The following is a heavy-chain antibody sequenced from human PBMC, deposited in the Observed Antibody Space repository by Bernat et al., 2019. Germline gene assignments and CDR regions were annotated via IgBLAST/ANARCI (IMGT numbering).Heavy chain of an antibody. D-gene: IGHD1-1*01. V-gene: IGHV3-33*01. Sequence: QVQLVESGGGVVQPGRSLRLSCAASGFTFSSYGMHWVRQAPGKGLEWVAVIWYDGSNKYYADSVKGRFTISRDNSKNTLYLQMNSLRAEDTAVYYCARGWYNWNDGRDAFDIWGQGTMVTVFS. J-gene: IGHJ3*02. CDR2: IWYDGSNK. CDR3: ARGWYNWNDGRDAFDI. CDR1: GFTFSSYG.